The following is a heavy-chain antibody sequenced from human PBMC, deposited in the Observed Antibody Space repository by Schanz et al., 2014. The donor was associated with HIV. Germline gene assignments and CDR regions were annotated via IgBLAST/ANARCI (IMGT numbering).Heavy chain of an antibody. CDR2: IWYDGSQK. CDR1: GFSLSCCG. CDR3: ARASFDTNSTNSIIHGMDV. Sequence: QVQLVESGGGVVQPGRSLKLSCAASGFSLSCCGMHWVRQAPGKGLEWVAVIWYDGSQKYYADSVKGRFTISRDDSANTVHLQMSSVRAEDTAVYYCARASFDTNSTNSIIHGMDVWGQGTTVTVSS. D-gene: IGHD2-2*02. J-gene: IGHJ6*02. V-gene: IGHV3-33*01.